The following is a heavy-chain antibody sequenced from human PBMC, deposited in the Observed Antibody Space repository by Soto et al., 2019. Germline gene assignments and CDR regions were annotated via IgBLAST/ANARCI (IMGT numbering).Heavy chain of an antibody. V-gene: IGHV3-33*01. Sequence: QVQLVESGGGAVQPGRSLRLSCAASGFTFSNYGMHWVSQAPGKGLEWVAVTWYDGSNKHYADSVKGRFTISRDNSKNTLYLQMSSLRPEDTAVYYCARSPQVGATIDYFAYWGQGTLVTVSS. CDR3: ARSPQVGATIDYFAY. CDR2: TWYDGSNK. CDR1: GFTFSNYG. J-gene: IGHJ4*02. D-gene: IGHD1-26*01.